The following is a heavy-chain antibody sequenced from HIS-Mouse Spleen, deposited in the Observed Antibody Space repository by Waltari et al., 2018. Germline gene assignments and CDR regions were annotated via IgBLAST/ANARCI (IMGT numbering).Heavy chain of an antibody. CDR1: GGSISSSSYY. CDR3: AREIPYSSSWYDWYFDL. Sequence: QLQLQESGPGLVKPSETLSLTCTVSGGSISSSSYYWGWIRQPPGKGLECIGSIYYSGSTYYTPSLKRRVTISVAMSKTQFSLKMSSVTAADTAVYYCAREIPYSSSWYDWYFDLWGRGTLVTVSS. V-gene: IGHV4-39*07. D-gene: IGHD6-13*01. J-gene: IGHJ2*01. CDR2: IYYSGST.